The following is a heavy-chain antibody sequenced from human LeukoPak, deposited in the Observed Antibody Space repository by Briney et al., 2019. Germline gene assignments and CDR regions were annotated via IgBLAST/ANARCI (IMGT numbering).Heavy chain of an antibody. CDR1: GFAFSFFA. J-gene: IGHJ5*02. CDR2: INANSGTR. D-gene: IGHD2-2*01. V-gene: IGHV3-23*01. Sequence: PGGSLRLSCEASGFAFSFFAMSWLRQAPGKGLEWVSTINANSGTRSYAASVRGRFTISRDNSKNTLYLQMNSLRAEDTAVYYCATRGYCSGTSCYAPQPWGQGTLVTVSS. CDR3: ATRGYCSGTSCYAPQP.